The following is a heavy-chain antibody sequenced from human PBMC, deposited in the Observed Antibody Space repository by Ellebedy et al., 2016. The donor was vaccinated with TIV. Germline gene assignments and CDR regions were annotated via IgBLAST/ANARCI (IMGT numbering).Heavy chain of an antibody. D-gene: IGHD2-15*01. CDR1: GYTFTSYS. CDR3: ARFCSGGPCYTGYYGMDV. J-gene: IGHJ6*02. V-gene: IGHV1-18*04. CDR2: ISVYNGDT. Sequence: AASVKVSCKASGYTFTSYSISWVRQAPGQGLEWMGWISVYNGDTNYAQQLQGRVTMTTDTSTSTTHMELRSLRSDDTAVYYCARFCSGGPCYTGYYGMDVWGQGTTVTVSS.